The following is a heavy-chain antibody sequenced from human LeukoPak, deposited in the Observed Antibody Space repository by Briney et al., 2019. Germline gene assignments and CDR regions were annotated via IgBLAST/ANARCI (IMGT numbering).Heavy chain of an antibody. CDR3: ARGGSTWSPDY. Sequence: GASVKVSCKASGGTFSSYAISWVRQAPGQGLEWMGCISAYNGDTHFAPKLQGRVTMTTDTSTTTAYMELRSLRSDDTAVYFCARGGSTWSPDYWGQGTLVTVSS. CDR2: ISAYNGDT. V-gene: IGHV1-18*01. D-gene: IGHD6-13*01. CDR1: GGTFSSYA. J-gene: IGHJ4*02.